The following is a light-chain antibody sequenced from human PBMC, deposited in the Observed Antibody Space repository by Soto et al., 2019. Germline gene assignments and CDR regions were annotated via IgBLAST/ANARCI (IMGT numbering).Light chain of an antibody. Sequence: IVLTQSPATMSLSPGERATLSCGASERVSSSYVAWYQMKAGLAPRLLIHDASTRASGIPDRFSGSKSGTYFTLTIRGLEPEDAALYYCQQYGSSPITFGQGTRLE. CDR1: ERVSSSY. CDR3: QQYGSSPIT. J-gene: IGKJ5*01. CDR2: DAS. V-gene: IGKV3D-20*01.